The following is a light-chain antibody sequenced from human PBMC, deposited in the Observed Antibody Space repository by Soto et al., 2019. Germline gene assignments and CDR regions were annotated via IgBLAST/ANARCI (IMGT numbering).Light chain of an antibody. CDR2: DVR. CDR1: SSDVGGYNY. Sequence: QSALTQPASVSGPPGQSITISCTGTSSDVGGYNYVSWYQQHPGKAPKLMIYDVRNRPSGVSNRFSGSKSVNTASLTISGLQAEDEADYYCSSYTTVSTYVFGTGTKGTV. V-gene: IGLV2-14*01. J-gene: IGLJ1*01. CDR3: SSYTTVSTYV.